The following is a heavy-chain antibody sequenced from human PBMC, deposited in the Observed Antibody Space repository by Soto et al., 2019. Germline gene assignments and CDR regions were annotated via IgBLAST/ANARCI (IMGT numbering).Heavy chain of an antibody. Sequence: QVHLVQSGTEVKKPGSSMKVSCKASGGTLSSSGFSWVRQAPGQGLEWMGMIVPSLDTTNYAQKFQARVTITADEVTSTAYMELRSLRSEDTAVYYCARWPQPRYTADPYAVDVWGQGTRVIVSS. CDR2: IVPSLDTT. V-gene: IGHV1-69*11. CDR1: GGTLSSSG. D-gene: IGHD3-16*02. J-gene: IGHJ6*02. CDR3: ARWPQPRYTADPYAVDV.